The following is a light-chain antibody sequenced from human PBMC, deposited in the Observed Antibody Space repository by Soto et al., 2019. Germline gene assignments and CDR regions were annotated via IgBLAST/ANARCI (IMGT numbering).Light chain of an antibody. CDR3: SSYTGGNTRV. CDR1: SSDIGGYNY. Sequence: QSVLTQPASVSGSPGQSITISCTGSSSDIGGYNYVSWYQQHPGKAPKLMIYDVSNRPSGVSNRFSGSKSGNTASLTISGLQAEDEADYYCSSYTGGNTRVFGSRTKVTVL. V-gene: IGLV2-14*01. CDR2: DVS. J-gene: IGLJ1*01.